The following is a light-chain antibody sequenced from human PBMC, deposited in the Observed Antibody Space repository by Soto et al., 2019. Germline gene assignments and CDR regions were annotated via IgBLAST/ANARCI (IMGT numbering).Light chain of an antibody. J-gene: IGKJ1*01. CDR3: QHYGVSPGT. V-gene: IGKV3-20*01. Sequence: EIVLTQSPATLSLSPGESATLSCRASQSLGSTDVAWYQQRPGQAPRLVMYDASSRATGIPGRFSGSGSGTDFTLTISRLEPEDSAVYYCQHYGVSPGTFGQGTKVEI. CDR2: DAS. CDR1: QSLGSTD.